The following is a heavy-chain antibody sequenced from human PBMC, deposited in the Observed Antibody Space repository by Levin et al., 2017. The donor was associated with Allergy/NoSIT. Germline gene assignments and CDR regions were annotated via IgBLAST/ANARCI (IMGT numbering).Heavy chain of an antibody. CDR2: ISYDGSNK. Sequence: SCAASGFTFSSYAMHWVRQAPGKGLEWVAVISYDGSNKYYADSVKGRFTISRDNSKNTLYLQMNSLRAEDTAVYYCARAERAPSGSYDRLSWGVDFDYWGQGTLVTVSS. CDR1: GFTFSSYA. V-gene: IGHV3-30-3*01. CDR3: ARAERAPSGSYDRLSWGVDFDY. J-gene: IGHJ4*02. D-gene: IGHD1-26*01.